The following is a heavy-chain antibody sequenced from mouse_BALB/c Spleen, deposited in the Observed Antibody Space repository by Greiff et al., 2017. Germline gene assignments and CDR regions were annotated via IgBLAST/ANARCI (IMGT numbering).Heavy chain of an antibody. Sequence: EVQVVESGGGLVQPGGSRKLSCAASGFTFSSFGMHWVRQAPEKGLEWVAYISSGSSTIYYADTVKGRFTISRDNPKNTLFLQMTSLRSEDTAMYYCARGDGNYVGFAYWGQGTLVTVSA. V-gene: IGHV5-17*02. CDR1: GFTFSSFG. CDR3: ARGDGNYVGFAY. J-gene: IGHJ3*01. CDR2: ISSGSSTI. D-gene: IGHD2-1*01.